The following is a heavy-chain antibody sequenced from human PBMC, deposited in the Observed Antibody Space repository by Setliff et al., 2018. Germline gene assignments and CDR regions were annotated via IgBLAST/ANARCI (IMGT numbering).Heavy chain of an antibody. Sequence: GASVKVSCKASGGTFSSYGISWVRQAPGQGLEWVGIINPSGGSTSYAQKFQGRVTMTRDTSTSTVYMELSSLRSEDTAVYYCAKSGDYSNRGHFDCWGQGTLVTVSS. CDR1: GGTFSSYG. CDR2: INPSGGST. D-gene: IGHD4-4*01. J-gene: IGHJ4*02. CDR3: AKSGDYSNRGHFDC. V-gene: IGHV1-46*03.